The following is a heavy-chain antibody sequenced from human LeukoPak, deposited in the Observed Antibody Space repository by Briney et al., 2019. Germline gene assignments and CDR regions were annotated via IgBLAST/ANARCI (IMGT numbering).Heavy chain of an antibody. J-gene: IGHJ4*02. CDR2: INPNGGGT. CDR1: GYTFTSYG. Sequence: ASVKVSCKASGYTFTSYGISWVRQAPGQGLEWMGIINPNGGGTSYAQKFQGRVTMTRDMSTSTVYMELSSLRYEDTAVYYCARLEPSLRGPTFDYWGQGTPVTVSS. CDR3: ARLEPSLRGPTFDY. D-gene: IGHD4-17*01. V-gene: IGHV1-46*01.